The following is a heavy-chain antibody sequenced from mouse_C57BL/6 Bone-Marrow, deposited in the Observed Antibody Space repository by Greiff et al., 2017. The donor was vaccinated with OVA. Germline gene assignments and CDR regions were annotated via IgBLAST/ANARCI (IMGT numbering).Heavy chain of an antibody. Sequence: EVQGVESGEGLVKPGGSLKLSCAASGFTFSSYAMSWVRQTPEKRLEWVAYISSGGDYIYYADTVKGRFTISRDNARNTLYLQMSRLKSEDTAMYYCTREGGYYGSSHWGQGTLVTVSA. V-gene: IGHV5-9-1*02. J-gene: IGHJ3*01. CDR1: GFTFSSYA. D-gene: IGHD1-1*01. CDR3: TREGGYYGSSH. CDR2: ISSGGDYI.